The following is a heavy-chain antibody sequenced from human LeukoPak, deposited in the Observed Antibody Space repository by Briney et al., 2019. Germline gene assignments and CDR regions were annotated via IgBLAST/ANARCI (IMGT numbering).Heavy chain of an antibody. V-gene: IGHV4-34*01. Sequence: PSETLSLTCAASGLTFSGYGIRWIRQPPGKGLEWIGEINHSGSTNYNPSLKSRVTITVDTSKNQFSLKLSSVTAADTAVYYCARENYYGSGKNYWYFDLWGRGTLVTVSS. CDR3: ARENYYGSGKNYWYFDL. CDR1: GLTFSGYG. CDR2: INHSGST. J-gene: IGHJ2*01. D-gene: IGHD3-10*01.